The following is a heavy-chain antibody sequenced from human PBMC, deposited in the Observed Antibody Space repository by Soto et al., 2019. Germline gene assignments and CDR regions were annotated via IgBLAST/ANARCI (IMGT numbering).Heavy chain of an antibody. CDR3: AKGPTVFGAVISFDYYYGMYV. D-gene: IGHD3-3*01. CDR1: GFTFSTSA. V-gene: IGHV3-23*01. CDR2: ISGSGAGT. Sequence: GGSLRLSXTASGFTFSTSAMSWVRQAPGRGLEWVSGISGSGAGTYYADSVKGRFTISRDNSKNTLYLQMSGLRAEDAAVYYCAKGPTVFGAVISFDYYYGMYVWGQGTPVTVS. J-gene: IGHJ6*02.